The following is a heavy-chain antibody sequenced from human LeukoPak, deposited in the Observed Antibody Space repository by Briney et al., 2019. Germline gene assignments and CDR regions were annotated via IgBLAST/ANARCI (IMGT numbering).Heavy chain of an antibody. CDR1: GGTFSSYA. J-gene: IGHJ4*02. CDR2: IIPIFGTA. V-gene: IGHV1-69*13. Sequence: ASVKVSCKASGGTFSSYAISWVRQAPGQGLEWMGGIIPIFGTANYAQKFQGRVTITADESTSTADMELSSLRSEDTAVYYCARDAGYCSSTSCSDNFDYWGQGTLVTVSS. D-gene: IGHD2-2*01. CDR3: ARDAGYCSSTSCSDNFDY.